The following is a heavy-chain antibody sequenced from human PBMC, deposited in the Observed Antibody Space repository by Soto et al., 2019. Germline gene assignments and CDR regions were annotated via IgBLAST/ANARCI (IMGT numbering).Heavy chain of an antibody. CDR3: AREGVAPYYYYGMDV. CDR2: ISTYNGDT. D-gene: IGHD5-12*01. J-gene: IGHJ6*02. Sequence: QVQLVQSGAEVKKPGASVKVSCKASGYTFTRSGISWVRQAPGQGLEWMGWISTYNGDTNYAQTFQGRVTMTTDTSTSTAYMELRSQRSDDTAVYYCAREGVAPYYYYGMDVWGQGTPVTVSS. CDR1: GYTFTRSG. V-gene: IGHV1-18*01.